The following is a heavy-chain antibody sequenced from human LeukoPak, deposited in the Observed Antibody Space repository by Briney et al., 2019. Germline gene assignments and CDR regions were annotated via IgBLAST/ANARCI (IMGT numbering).Heavy chain of an antibody. D-gene: IGHD2-15*01. Sequence: GGSLRLSCAASGFTFSSYWMHWVRQVAGKGLVWVSRINSDGRSTNYADSVKGRFTISRDNAKNTLYLQMNSLRAEDTAVYYCARGDCSGGSCYSDGMDVWGQGTTVTVSS. J-gene: IGHJ6*02. CDR1: GFTFSSYW. CDR3: ARGDCSGGSCYSDGMDV. CDR2: INSDGRST. V-gene: IGHV3-74*01.